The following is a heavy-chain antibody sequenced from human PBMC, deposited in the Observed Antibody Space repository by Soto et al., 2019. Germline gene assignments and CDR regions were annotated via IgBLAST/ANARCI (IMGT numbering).Heavy chain of an antibody. CDR1: GFTVSSNF. CDR2: IYSNGNT. CDR3: ASRRNPYGAYDY. V-gene: IGHV3-66*01. Sequence: EVQLVVSGGGLVQPGGSLRLSCAASGFTVSSNFMSWVRQAPGKGLEWVSIIYSNGNTYYADSVKGRFTISRDNSKNTLYLQMNSLRADDTAVYYCASRRNPYGAYDYWGQGTLVTVSS. J-gene: IGHJ4*02. D-gene: IGHD4-17*01.